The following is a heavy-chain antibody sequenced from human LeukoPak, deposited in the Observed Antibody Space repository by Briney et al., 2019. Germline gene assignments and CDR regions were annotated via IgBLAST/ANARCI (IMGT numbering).Heavy chain of an antibody. CDR3: ATHKSSSWRNNWFDP. D-gene: IGHD6-13*01. CDR2: IIPIFGTA. J-gene: IGHJ5*02. CDR1: GGTFSSYA. Sequence: SVKVSCKASGGTFSSYAISWVRQAPGQGREWMGRIIPIFGTANYAQKFQGRVTITTDESTSTAYMELSSLRSEDTAVYYCATHKSSSWRNNWFDPWGQRTLVTVSS. V-gene: IGHV1-69*05.